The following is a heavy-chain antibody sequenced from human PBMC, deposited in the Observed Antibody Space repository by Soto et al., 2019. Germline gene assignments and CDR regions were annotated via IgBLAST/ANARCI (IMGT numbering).Heavy chain of an antibody. Sequence: QVQLQESGPGLVKPSETLSLTCSISGGSISDYQWSWIRQPPGKGLEWVGYIYYKGSTTYNPSLKSRGTQTLDTSTKQFSLRLRSVTAADTAVYYCAGMGGLGEISAYFDYWGQGALVTVSS. CDR3: AGMGGLGEISAYFDY. V-gene: IGHV4-59*01. CDR2: IYYKGST. CDR1: GGSISDYQ. D-gene: IGHD3-16*02. J-gene: IGHJ4*02.